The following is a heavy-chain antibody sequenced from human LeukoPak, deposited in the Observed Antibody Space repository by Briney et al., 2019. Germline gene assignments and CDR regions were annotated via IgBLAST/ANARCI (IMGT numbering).Heavy chain of an antibody. CDR1: GYTFTSYG. CDR2: ISAYNGNT. Sequence: ASVKVSCKASGYTFTSYGISWVRQAPGQGLEWMGWISAYNGNTNYAQKLQGRVTMTTDTSTSTAYMELRSLRSDDTAVYYCARVKSDDFWSGCSRPAYGMDVWGQGTTVTVSS. V-gene: IGHV1-18*01. D-gene: IGHD3-3*01. J-gene: IGHJ6*02. CDR3: ARVKSDDFWSGCSRPAYGMDV.